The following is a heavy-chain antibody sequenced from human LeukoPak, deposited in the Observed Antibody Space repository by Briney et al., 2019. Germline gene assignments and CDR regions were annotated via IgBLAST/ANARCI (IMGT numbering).Heavy chain of an antibody. V-gene: IGHV4-59*01. CDR3: AGGGGRPDWYFDL. J-gene: IGHJ2*01. CDR1: GGSISSYY. D-gene: IGHD3-10*01. Sequence: PSETLSLTCIVSGGSISSYYWSWIRQPPGKGLEWIGYIYYSGSTNYNPSLKSRVTISVDMSKSQFSLKLSSVTAADTAVYYCAGGGGRPDWYFDLWGRGTLVTVSS. CDR2: IYYSGST.